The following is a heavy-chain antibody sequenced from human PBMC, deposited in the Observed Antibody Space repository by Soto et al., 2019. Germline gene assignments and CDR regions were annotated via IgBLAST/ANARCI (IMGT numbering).Heavy chain of an antibody. D-gene: IGHD3-3*01. Sequence: SETLSLTCTVSGGSISSGGYYWSWIRQLPGKGREWMGYIYRSGNAYYNPSLESRLTISVDTSKNQFSLKLSSVTAADTAVYYCGRKNDFSCGSFYYSGLDVWGHGTTVTVSS. CDR3: GRKNDFSCGSFYYSGLDV. CDR1: GGSISSGGYY. V-gene: IGHV4-31*03. J-gene: IGHJ6*02. CDR2: IYRSGNA.